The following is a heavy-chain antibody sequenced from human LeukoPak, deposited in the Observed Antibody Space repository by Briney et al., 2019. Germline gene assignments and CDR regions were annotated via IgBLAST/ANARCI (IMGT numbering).Heavy chain of an antibody. J-gene: IGHJ4*02. CDR2: IIPILGIA. CDR3: ARDPGGGIVGYCSGGSCPADY. Sequence: SVKVSCKASGGTFSSYAISWVRQAPGQGLEWMGRIIPILGIANYAQKFQGRVTITAGKSTSTAYMELSSLRSEDTAVYYCARDPGGGIVGYCSGGSCPADYWGQGTLVTVSS. V-gene: IGHV1-69*04. CDR1: GGTFSSYA. D-gene: IGHD2-15*01.